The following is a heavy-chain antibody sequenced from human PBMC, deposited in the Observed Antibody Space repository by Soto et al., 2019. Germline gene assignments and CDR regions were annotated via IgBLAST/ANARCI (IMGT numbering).Heavy chain of an antibody. V-gene: IGHV1-18*01. CDR1: GYTFTSYG. J-gene: IGHJ6*02. Sequence: GASVKVSCKASGYTFTSYGSSWVRQAPGQGLEWMGWISAYNGNTNYAQKLQGRVTMTTDTSTSTAYMELRSLRSDDTAVYYCAGARYCISTSCSYYYYYGMDVWGQGTTVTVSS. D-gene: IGHD2-2*01. CDR2: ISAYNGNT. CDR3: AGARYCISTSCSYYYYYGMDV.